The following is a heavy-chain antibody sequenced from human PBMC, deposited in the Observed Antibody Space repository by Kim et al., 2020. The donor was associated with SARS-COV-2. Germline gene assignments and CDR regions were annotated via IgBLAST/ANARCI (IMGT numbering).Heavy chain of an antibody. CDR3: ARSKVWGKVYYGMDV. D-gene: IGHD3-16*01. J-gene: IGHJ6*02. CDR2: IYHSGST. CDR1: GGSISSSNW. V-gene: IGHV4-4*02. Sequence: SETLSLTCAVSGGSISSSNWWSWVRQPPGKGLEWIGEIYHSGSTNYNPSLKSRVTISVDKSKNQFSLKLSSVTAADTAVYYCARSKVWGKVYYGMDVWGQGTTVTVSS.